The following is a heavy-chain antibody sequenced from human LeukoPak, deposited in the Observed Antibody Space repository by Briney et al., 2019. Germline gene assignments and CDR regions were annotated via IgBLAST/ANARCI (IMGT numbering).Heavy chain of an antibody. CDR3: ARVGAYCGGDCYSDY. D-gene: IGHD2-21*02. CDR2: ISSSSSYI. J-gene: IGHJ4*02. Sequence: GGSLRLSCAAPGFTFSSYSMNWVRQAPGKGLEWVSSISSSSSYIYYADSVKGRFTISRDNAKNSLYLQMNSLRAEDTAVYYCARVGAYCGGDCYSDYWGQGTLVTVSS. V-gene: IGHV3-21*01. CDR1: GFTFSSYS.